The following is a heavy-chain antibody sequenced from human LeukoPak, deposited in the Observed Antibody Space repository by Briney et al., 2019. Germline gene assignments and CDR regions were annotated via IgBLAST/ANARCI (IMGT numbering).Heavy chain of an antibody. V-gene: IGHV4-4*07. CDR3: ARDLYSSDAFDI. Sequence: PGGSLRLSCAASGFTFSDYYMSWIRQPAGKGLEWIGRIYTSGSTNYNPSLKSRVTISVDTSKNQFSLKLSSVTAADTAVYYCARDLYSSDAFDIWGQGTMVTVSS. CDR2: IYTSGST. D-gene: IGHD1-26*01. CDR1: GFTFSDYY. J-gene: IGHJ3*02.